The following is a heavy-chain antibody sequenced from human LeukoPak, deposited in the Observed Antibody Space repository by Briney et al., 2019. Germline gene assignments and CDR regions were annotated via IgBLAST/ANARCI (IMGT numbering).Heavy chain of an antibody. J-gene: IGHJ1*01. V-gene: IGHV3-23*01. D-gene: IGHD3-22*01. Sequence: GGSLRLSCAASKFTFSSSAMSWVRQAPGKGLEWVSAISGGGGSTYYADSVKGRFTISRDNSKNTLYLQMNSLRAEDTAVYYCATGMENYDGSGYYSYFQHWGQGTLVTVSS. CDR2: ISGGGGST. CDR1: KFTFSSSA. CDR3: ATGMENYDGSGYYSYFQH.